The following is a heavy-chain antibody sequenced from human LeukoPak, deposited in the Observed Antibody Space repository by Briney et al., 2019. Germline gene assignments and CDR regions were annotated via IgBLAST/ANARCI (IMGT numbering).Heavy chain of an antibody. CDR2: IYYSGST. D-gene: IGHD6-19*01. CDR1: GGSISSGDYY. J-gene: IGHJ4*02. V-gene: IGHV4-30-4*08. Sequence: SETLSLTCTVSGGSISSGDYYWSWIRQPPGKGLEWIGYIYYSGSTYYNPSLKSRVTISVDTSKNQLSLKLSSVTAADTAVYYCARIPVADPFDYWGQGTLVTVSS. CDR3: ARIPVADPFDY.